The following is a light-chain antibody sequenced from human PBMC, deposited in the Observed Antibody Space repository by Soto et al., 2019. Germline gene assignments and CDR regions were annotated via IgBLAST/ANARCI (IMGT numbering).Light chain of an antibody. V-gene: IGKV1-5*03. J-gene: IGKJ3*01. CDR3: LQYDRYPFT. Sequence: DIHMTQSPSTLSASIGDRVTITCRASEFINNWVAWYQQRPGKAPKVLIYRAATLQRGVPSRFRGSGSGTDFTLTISSLQPDDFSTYYCLQYDRYPFTFGPGTTVDVK. CDR2: RAA. CDR1: EFINNW.